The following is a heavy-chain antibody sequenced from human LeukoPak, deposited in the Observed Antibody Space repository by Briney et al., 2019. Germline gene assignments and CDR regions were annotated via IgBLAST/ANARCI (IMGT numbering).Heavy chain of an antibody. D-gene: IGHD2/OR15-2a*01. Sequence: PSETLSLTCTVSGGSISSSSYYWGWIRQPPGKGLEWIGSIYYSGTTYYNPSLKSRVTISVDKSKNQFSLKLSSVTAADTAVYYCARGLSINWFDPWGQGTLVTVSS. J-gene: IGHJ5*02. CDR2: IYYSGTT. CDR3: ARGLSINWFDP. V-gene: IGHV4-39*07. CDR1: GGSISSSSYY.